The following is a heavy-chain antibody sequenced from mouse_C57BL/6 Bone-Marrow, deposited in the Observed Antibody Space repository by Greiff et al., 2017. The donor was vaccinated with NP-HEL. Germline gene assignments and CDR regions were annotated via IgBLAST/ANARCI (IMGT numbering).Heavy chain of an antibody. CDR1: GFTFSSYG. CDR2: ISSGGSYT. Sequence: EVQGVESGGDLVKPGGSLKLSCAASGFTFSSYGMSWVRQTPDKRLEWVATISSGGSYTYYPDSVKGRFTISRDNAKNTLYLQMSSLKSEDTARYYCARSWFAYWGQGTLVTVSA. V-gene: IGHV5-6*01. J-gene: IGHJ3*01. CDR3: ARSWFAY.